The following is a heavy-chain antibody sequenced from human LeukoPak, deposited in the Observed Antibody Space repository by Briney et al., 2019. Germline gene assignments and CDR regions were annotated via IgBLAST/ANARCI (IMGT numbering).Heavy chain of an antibody. J-gene: IGHJ4*02. CDR3: AGGWLPDFDY. D-gene: IGHD5-12*01. V-gene: IGHV3-33*01. Sequence: GGSLRLSCAASGFSFSTYGMHWVRQAPGKGLEWVAVIWFDGSNKYYADSVKGRFTISRDNSQNTLYLQMNSLRAEDTAVYYCAGGWLPDFDYWGQGTLVTVSS. CDR2: IWFDGSNK. CDR1: GFSFSTYG.